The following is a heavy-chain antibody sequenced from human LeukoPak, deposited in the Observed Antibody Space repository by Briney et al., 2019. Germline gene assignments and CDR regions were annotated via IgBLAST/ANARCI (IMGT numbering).Heavy chain of an antibody. Sequence: ASVKVSCKASGYTFTSYGFSWVRRAPGQGLEWMGWISAYNGNTNYAQKLQDRVTMTTDTSTSTAYMEPRSLRSDDTAVYYCARYWSGDMGAWYFDLWGRGTLVTVSS. CDR2: ISAYNGNT. J-gene: IGHJ2*01. V-gene: IGHV1-18*01. CDR3: ARYWSGDMGAWYFDL. CDR1: GYTFTSYG. D-gene: IGHD2-21*02.